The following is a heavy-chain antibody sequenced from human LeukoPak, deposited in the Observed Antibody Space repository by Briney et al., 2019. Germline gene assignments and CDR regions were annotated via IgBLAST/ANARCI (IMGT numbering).Heavy chain of an antibody. J-gene: IGHJ3*02. Sequence: ASVKVSCKASGYTFTSYGISWVRQAPGQGLEWMGWISAYNGNTNYAQKFQGRVTMTRDTSISTAYMELSRLRSDDTAVYYCARVCGGDCYPLDDAFDIWGQGTMVTVSS. CDR1: GYTFTSYG. D-gene: IGHD2-21*01. V-gene: IGHV1-18*01. CDR2: ISAYNGNT. CDR3: ARVCGGDCYPLDDAFDI.